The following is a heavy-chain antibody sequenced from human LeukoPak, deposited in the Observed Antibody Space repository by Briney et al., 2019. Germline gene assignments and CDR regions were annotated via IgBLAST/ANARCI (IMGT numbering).Heavy chain of an antibody. D-gene: IGHD5-24*01. CDR2: IKQDGNEK. CDR1: GFTFSNSW. Sequence: GGSLRLSCAASGFTFSNSWMSWVRQAPGKGLEWVANIKQDGNEKYYVDSVTGRFTISRDNAKNSLYLQMNSLRAEDTAVYYCAREGPRGDGYKYPRGINYYGMDVWGQGTTVTVSS. V-gene: IGHV3-7*01. CDR3: AREGPRGDGYKYPRGINYYGMDV. J-gene: IGHJ6*02.